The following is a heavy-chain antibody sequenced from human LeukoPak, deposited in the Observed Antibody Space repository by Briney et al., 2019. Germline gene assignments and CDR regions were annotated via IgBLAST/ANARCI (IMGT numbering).Heavy chain of an antibody. CDR2: ISAYNGNT. J-gene: IGHJ4*02. CDR3: ARDLVPKRIAAAGTARDY. CDR1: GYTFTIYG. V-gene: IGHV1-18*01. Sequence: ASVKVSYKASGYTFTIYGISWVRQAPGQGREWVGWISAYNGNTNYAQKLQGRVTMTTDTSTSTAYMELRSLRSDDTAVYYCARDLVPKRIAAAGTARDYWGQGTLVTVSS. D-gene: IGHD6-13*01.